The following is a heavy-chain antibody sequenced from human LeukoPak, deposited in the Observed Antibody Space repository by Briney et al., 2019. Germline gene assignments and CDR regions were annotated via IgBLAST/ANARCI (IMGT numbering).Heavy chain of an antibody. Sequence: GASVKVSCKASGYTFTSYYMHWVRQAPGRGLEWMGMINLSGGSATYAQKFQGRVTMTRDTSTSTVYMELSSLRSEDTAVYYCATSLPAAGYYFDYWGQGTLVTVSS. CDR3: ATSLPAAGYYFDY. D-gene: IGHD6-13*01. J-gene: IGHJ4*02. V-gene: IGHV1-46*01. CDR2: INLSGGSA. CDR1: GYTFTSYY.